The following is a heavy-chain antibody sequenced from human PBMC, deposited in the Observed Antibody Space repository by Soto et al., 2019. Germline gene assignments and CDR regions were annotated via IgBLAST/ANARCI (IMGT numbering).Heavy chain of an antibody. Sequence: GGSLRLSCAASGFTFSSYAMSWVRQAPGKGLEWVSAISGSGGSTYYADSVKGRFTISRDNSKNTLYLQMNSLRAEDTAVYYCAKDIVVVVAATTSFGYWGQGTLVTVS. J-gene: IGHJ4*02. CDR1: GFTFSSYA. CDR3: AKDIVVVVAATTSFGY. CDR2: ISGSGGST. D-gene: IGHD2-15*01. V-gene: IGHV3-23*01.